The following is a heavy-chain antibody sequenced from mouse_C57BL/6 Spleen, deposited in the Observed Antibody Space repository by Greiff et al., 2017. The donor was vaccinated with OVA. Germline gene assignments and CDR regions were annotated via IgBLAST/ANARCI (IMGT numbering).Heavy chain of an antibody. CDR2: ISSGSSTI. D-gene: IGHD2-4*01. Sequence: EVHLVESGGGLVKPGGSLKLSCAASGFTFSDYGMHWVRQAPEKGLEWVAYISSGSSTIYYADTVKGRFTISRDNAKNTLFLQMTSLRSEDTAMYYCARHYYDYDGRGYAMDYWGQGTSVTVSS. CDR3: ARHYYDYDGRGYAMDY. V-gene: IGHV5-17*01. CDR1: GFTFSDYG. J-gene: IGHJ4*01.